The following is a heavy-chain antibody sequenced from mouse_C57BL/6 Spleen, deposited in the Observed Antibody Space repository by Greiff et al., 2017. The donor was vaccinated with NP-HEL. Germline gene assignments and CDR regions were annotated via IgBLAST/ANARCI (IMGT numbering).Heavy chain of an antibody. CDR3: AREDYDHAGLD. CDR2: INPNNGGT. V-gene: IGHV1-26*01. CDR1: GYTFTDYY. Sequence: EVQLQQSGPELVKPGASVKISCKASGYTFTDYYMNWVKQSHGKSLEWIGDINPNNGGTSYNQKFKGKATLTVDKSSSTAYMELRSLTSEDSAVYYCAREDYDHAGLDWGQGTTLTVSS. J-gene: IGHJ2*01. D-gene: IGHD2-4*01.